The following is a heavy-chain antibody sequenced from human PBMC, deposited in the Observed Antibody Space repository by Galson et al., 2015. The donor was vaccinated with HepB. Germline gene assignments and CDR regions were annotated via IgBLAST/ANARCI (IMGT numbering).Heavy chain of an antibody. Sequence: SLRLSCAASGFTFSSYAMHWVRQAPGKGLEWVAVISYDGSNKYYADSVKGRFTISRDNSKNTLYLQMNSLRAEDTAVYYCARERGSSSWLYYYYGMDVWGQGTTVTVSS. V-gene: IGHV3-30-3*01. D-gene: IGHD6-13*01. J-gene: IGHJ6*02. CDR1: GFTFSSYA. CDR3: ARERGSSSWLYYYYGMDV. CDR2: ISYDGSNK.